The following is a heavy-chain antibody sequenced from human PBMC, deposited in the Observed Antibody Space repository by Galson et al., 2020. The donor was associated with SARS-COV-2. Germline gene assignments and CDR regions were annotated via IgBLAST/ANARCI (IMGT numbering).Heavy chain of an antibody. Sequence: ESGPTLVKPTQTLTLTCTFSGFSLTTDGMCVNWIRQPPGRALEWLARIDWDDDEYYSASLKTRLTISKDTSKNQVVLTMTNLDPVDTATYYCARIDSSGCRGNYWGQGTLVTVSS. V-gene: IGHV2-70*11. D-gene: IGHD6-19*01. CDR1: GFSLTTDGMC. J-gene: IGHJ4*02. CDR3: ARIDSSGCRGNY. CDR2: IDWDDDE.